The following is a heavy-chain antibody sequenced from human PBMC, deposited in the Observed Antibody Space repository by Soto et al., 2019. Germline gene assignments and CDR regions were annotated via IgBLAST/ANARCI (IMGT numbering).Heavy chain of an antibody. J-gene: IGHJ5*01. CDR1: GFTFSDNY. D-gene: IGHD3-10*01. V-gene: IGHV3-11*01. CDR3: VRAPYGFTSWFDS. Sequence: QVQLVESGGGLVKPGGSLRLSCAASGFTFSDNYMSWIRQAPGKGLEWVSYISSSGTTIYYADSVKGRFTISRDNSKNSLYLQMDSLRAEDTAVYYCVRAPYGFTSWFDSWGQGTLVTVSS. CDR2: ISSSGTTI.